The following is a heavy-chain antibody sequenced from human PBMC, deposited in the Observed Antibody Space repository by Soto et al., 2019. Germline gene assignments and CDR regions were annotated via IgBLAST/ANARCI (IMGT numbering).Heavy chain of an antibody. CDR1: GGSISSGDYY. D-gene: IGHD2-15*01. V-gene: IGHV4-30-4*08. Sequence: QVQLQESGPGLVKPSQTLSLTCTVSGGSISSGDYYWSWIRQPPGKGLEWIGYIYYSGSTYYNPSLKSRVTISVDTSNNQFSLKLSSVTAADTAVYYCARKKSYCSGGSCNDYWGQGTLVTVSS. CDR2: IYYSGST. J-gene: IGHJ4*02. CDR3: ARKKSYCSGGSCNDY.